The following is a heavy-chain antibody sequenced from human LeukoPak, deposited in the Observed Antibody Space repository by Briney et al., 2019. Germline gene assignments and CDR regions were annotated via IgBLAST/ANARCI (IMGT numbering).Heavy chain of an antibody. J-gene: IGHJ6*02. CDR2: ISGSGGST. Sequence: PGGSLRLSWAASGXTFSSYAMSWVRQAPGKGLEWGLAISGSGGSTYYADSVKGRFTISRDNSKNTLYLQMNRLRAEDTAVYYCAKGEKVTELDTYYYYYGMDVWGQGTTVTVSS. V-gene: IGHV3-23*01. CDR3: AKGEKVTELDTYYYYYGMDV. D-gene: IGHD2-21*02. CDR1: GXTFSSYA.